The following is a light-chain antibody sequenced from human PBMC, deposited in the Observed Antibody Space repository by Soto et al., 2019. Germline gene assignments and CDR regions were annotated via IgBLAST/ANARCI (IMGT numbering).Light chain of an antibody. CDR3: QQGYSSPAT. CDR2: GAS. J-gene: IGKJ5*01. Sequence: DIQMTQSPPALFASVGDRVTITSRASQSIGKHLNWYQQKPGKAPKFLIYGASTLQSGVPSRFTGSGSGTDFTLTVNSLQAEDFATYYCQQGYSSPATFGQGTRLEI. CDR1: QSIGKH. V-gene: IGKV1-39*01.